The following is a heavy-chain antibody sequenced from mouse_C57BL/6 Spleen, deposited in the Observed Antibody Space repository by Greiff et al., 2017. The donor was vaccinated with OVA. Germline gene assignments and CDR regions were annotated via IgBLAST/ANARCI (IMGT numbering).Heavy chain of an antibody. J-gene: IGHJ1*03. CDR3: AREDDWYFDV. CDR2: ISGGGGNT. Sequence: EVMLVESGGGLVKPGGSLKLSCAASGFTFSSYTMSWVRQTPEKRLEWVATISGGGGNTYYPDSVKGRFTISRDNAKNTLYLQMSSLRSEDTALYYCAREDDWYFDVWGTGTTVTVSS. CDR1: GFTFSSYT. V-gene: IGHV5-9*01.